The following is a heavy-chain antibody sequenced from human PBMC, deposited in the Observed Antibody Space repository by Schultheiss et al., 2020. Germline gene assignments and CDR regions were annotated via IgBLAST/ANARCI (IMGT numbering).Heavy chain of an antibody. D-gene: IGHD6-13*01. CDR2: ISYDGSNK. V-gene: IGHV3-30-3*01. Sequence: GGSLRLSCAASGFTFSSYAMHWVRQAPGKGLEWVAVISYDGSNKYYADSVKGRFTISRDNSKNTLYLQMNSLRAEDTAVYYCARDGSSRGVFDYWGQGTLVTVSS. CDR3: ARDGSSRGVFDY. J-gene: IGHJ4*02. CDR1: GFTFSSYA.